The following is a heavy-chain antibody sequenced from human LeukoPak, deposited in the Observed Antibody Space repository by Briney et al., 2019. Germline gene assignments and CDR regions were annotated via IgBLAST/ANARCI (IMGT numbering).Heavy chain of an antibody. J-gene: IGHJ3*02. CDR3: ARPRLPYCSGGSCFDAFDI. CDR2: IKQDGSEK. CDR1: GFTFSSYW. Sequence: GGSLRLSCAASGFTFSSYWMSWVRQAPGKGLEWVANIKQDGSEKYYVDSVKGRFTISRDNSENTLYLQMNSLRAEDTALYYCARPRLPYCSGGSCFDAFDIWGQGTIVTVSS. D-gene: IGHD2-15*01. V-gene: IGHV3-7*03.